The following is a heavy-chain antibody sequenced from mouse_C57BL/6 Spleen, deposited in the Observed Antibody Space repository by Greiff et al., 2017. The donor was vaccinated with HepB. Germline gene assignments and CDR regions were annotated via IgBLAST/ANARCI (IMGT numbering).Heavy chain of an antibody. Sequence: QVQLQQSGPELVKPGASVKISCKASGYAFSSSWMNWVKQRPGKGLEWIGRIYPGDGDTNYNGKFKGKATLTADQSSSTAYMQLSSLTSEDSAVYFCARREAGGFFDDWGQGTTLTVSS. CDR3: ARREAGGFFDD. CDR2: IYPGDGDT. J-gene: IGHJ2*01. CDR1: GYAFSSSW. D-gene: IGHD6-1*01. V-gene: IGHV1-82*01.